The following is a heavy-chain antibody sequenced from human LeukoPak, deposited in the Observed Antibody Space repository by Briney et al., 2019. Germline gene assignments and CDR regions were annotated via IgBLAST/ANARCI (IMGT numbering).Heavy chain of an antibody. V-gene: IGHV3-30*18. CDR2: ISYDGSNK. CDR3: AKDRLLRYFDWLSHYYYGMDV. D-gene: IGHD3-9*01. J-gene: IGHJ6*02. CDR1: GFTFSSYG. Sequence: GRSLRLSCAASGFTFSSYGMHWVRQAPGKGLEWVAVISYDGSNKYYADSVKGRFTISRDNSKNTLYLQMNSLRAEDTAVYYCAKDRLLRYFDWLSHYYYGMDVWGQGTTVTVSS.